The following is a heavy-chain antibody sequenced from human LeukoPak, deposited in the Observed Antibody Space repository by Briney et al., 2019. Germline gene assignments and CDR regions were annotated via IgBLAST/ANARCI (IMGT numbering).Heavy chain of an antibody. V-gene: IGHV4-30-2*01. CDR1: GGSISSGGYS. D-gene: IGHD2-2*02. J-gene: IGHJ4*02. Sequence: SQTLSLTCAVSGGSISSGGYSWSWIRQPPGKGLEWIGYIYHSGSTYYNPSLKSRVTISVDRSKNQFSLKLSSVTAADTAVYYCARGRYCSSTSCYTEPYFDYWGQGTLVTVSS. CDR2: IYHSGST. CDR3: ARGRYCSSTSCYTEPYFDY.